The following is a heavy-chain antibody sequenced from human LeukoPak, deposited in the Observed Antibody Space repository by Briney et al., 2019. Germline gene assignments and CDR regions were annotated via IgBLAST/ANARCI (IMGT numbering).Heavy chain of an antibody. Sequence: SSETLSLTCTVSGGSISSSSYYWGWIRQPPGKGLEWIGSIYYSGSTYYNPSLKSRVTISVDTSKNQFSLKLSSVTAADTAVYYCARYSGYGPFDYWGQGTLVTVSS. CDR2: IYYSGST. V-gene: IGHV4-39*07. J-gene: IGHJ4*02. CDR3: ARYSGYGPFDY. CDR1: GGSISSSSYY. D-gene: IGHD5-12*01.